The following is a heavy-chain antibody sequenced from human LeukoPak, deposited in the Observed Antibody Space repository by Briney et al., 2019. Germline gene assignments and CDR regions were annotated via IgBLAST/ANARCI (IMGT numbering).Heavy chain of an antibody. Sequence: GGSLRLSCAASGFTFSSYAMSWVRQAPGKGLEWVSAISGSGGSTYYADSVEGRFTISRDNSKNTLYLQMNSLRAEDTAVYYCAKGDSGWYVFDYWGQGTLVTVFS. CDR2: ISGSGGST. CDR1: GFTFSSYA. D-gene: IGHD6-19*01. V-gene: IGHV3-23*01. CDR3: AKGDSGWYVFDY. J-gene: IGHJ4*02.